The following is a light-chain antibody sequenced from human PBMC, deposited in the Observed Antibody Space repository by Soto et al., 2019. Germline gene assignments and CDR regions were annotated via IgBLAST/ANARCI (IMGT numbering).Light chain of an antibody. Sequence: DIQMTQYPSTLSASVGDRVTITCRASQSIGDWLAWFQQKPGKAPNLLIYQASSLESGVPSRFSGTESGTEFTLTISSLQPDDSATYYCRQYSSDPWTFGQGTKVDIK. J-gene: IGKJ1*01. CDR1: QSIGDW. CDR2: QAS. CDR3: RQYSSDPWT. V-gene: IGKV1-5*03.